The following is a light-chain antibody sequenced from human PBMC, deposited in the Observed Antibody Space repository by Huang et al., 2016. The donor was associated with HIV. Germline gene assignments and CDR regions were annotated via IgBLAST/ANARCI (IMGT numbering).Light chain of an antibody. CDR1: QIVSSH. CDR2: AAS. V-gene: IGKV3-15*01. CDR3: QQYNDFRST. Sequence: ETVMTQSPVTLSVSPGDRASLSCRSSQIVSSHLAWYQQKPGQAPRLLIYAASTRATGVPAEFSGSGAGTEFTLTISTLQSEDSAVYYCQQYNDFRSTFGPGTRVEIK. J-gene: IGKJ3*01.